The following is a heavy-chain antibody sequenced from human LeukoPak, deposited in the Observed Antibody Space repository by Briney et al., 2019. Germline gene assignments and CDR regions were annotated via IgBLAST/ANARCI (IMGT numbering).Heavy chain of an antibody. V-gene: IGHV3-74*01. Sequence: GGSLRLSCAASGFTFSSYWMHWARQAPGKGLVWVSRINSDGSSTSYADSVKGRFTISRDNAKNTLYLQTNSLRAEDTAVYYCASPSLYDIFSFDYWGQGTLVTVSS. D-gene: IGHD3-9*01. CDR2: INSDGSST. CDR1: GFTFSSYW. CDR3: ASPSLYDIFSFDY. J-gene: IGHJ4*02.